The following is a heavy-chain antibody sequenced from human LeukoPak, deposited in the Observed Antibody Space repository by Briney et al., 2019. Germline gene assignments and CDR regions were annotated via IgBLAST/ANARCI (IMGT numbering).Heavy chain of an antibody. CDR1: GGSISSSSYY. V-gene: IGHV4-61*05. J-gene: IGHJ6*02. D-gene: IGHD2-2*01. Sequence: SETLSLTCTVSGGSISSSSYYWGWIRQPPGKGLEYIGYIYYSGSTNYNPSLKSRVTISVDTSKNQFSLKLSSVTAADTAVYYCARHTQYQLVRGYYFRLDVWGQGTTVTVSS. CDR3: ARHTQYQLVRGYYFRLDV. CDR2: IYYSGST.